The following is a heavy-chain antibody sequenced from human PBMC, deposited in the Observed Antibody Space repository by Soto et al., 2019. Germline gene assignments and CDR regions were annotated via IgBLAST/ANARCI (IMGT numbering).Heavy chain of an antibody. CDR1: GYSFTDYH. CDR3: ARGHSTDCSMGVCSFFYNHEMDV. CDR2: IDPKSGGT. V-gene: IGHV1-2*04. Sequence: QVQLVQSGAEVKKPGASVRVSCKASGYSFTDYHIHWVRQAPGQGLEWLGRIDPKSGGTSTAQKVQGWVTMTMDRSISTVYMELTRLRSDDTAVYFCARGHSTDCSMGVCSFFYNHEMDVWGEGTTVTVSS. J-gene: IGHJ6*04. D-gene: IGHD2-8*01.